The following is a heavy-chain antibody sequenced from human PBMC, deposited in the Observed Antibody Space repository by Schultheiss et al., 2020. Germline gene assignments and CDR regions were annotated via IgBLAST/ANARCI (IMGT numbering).Heavy chain of an antibody. CDR3: ARTLVVPAARYCSGGSCYSDNYYYYMDV. CDR1: GGSISSGGYS. V-gene: IGHV4-30-2*01. Sequence: SETLSLTCAVSGGSISSGGYSWSWIRQPPGKGLEWIGYIYYSGSTYYNPSLKSRVTISVDTSKNQFSLKLSSVTAADTAVYYCARTLVVPAARYCSGGSCYSDNYYYYMDVWGKGTTVTVSS. CDR2: IYYSGST. D-gene: IGHD2-15*01. J-gene: IGHJ6*03.